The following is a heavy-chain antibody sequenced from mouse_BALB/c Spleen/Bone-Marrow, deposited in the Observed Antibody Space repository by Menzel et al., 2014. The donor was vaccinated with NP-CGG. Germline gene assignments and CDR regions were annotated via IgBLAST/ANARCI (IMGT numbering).Heavy chain of an antibody. Sequence: VHVKQSGVELVKPGASVKQSCAASGFNIKDTYMHWVKQRPEQGPEWIGRIDPANGNTKYDPKFQGKATITADTSSNTAYLQLSSRTSEDTAVYYCSRPIRAGLCWYFDDWGEGTTVTVSS. D-gene: IGHD3-1*01. CDR3: SRPIRAGLCWYFDD. J-gene: IGHJ1*01. CDR1: GFNIKDTY. CDR2: IDPANGNT. V-gene: IGHV14-3*02.